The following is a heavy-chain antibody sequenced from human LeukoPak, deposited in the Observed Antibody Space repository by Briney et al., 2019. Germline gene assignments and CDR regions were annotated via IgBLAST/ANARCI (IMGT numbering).Heavy chain of an antibody. D-gene: IGHD3-10*01. J-gene: IGHJ1*01. Sequence: ASVKVSCKASGYTFTSYDINWVRQATGQGLEWMGWMNPNSGNTGYAQKFQGRVTMTRNTSISTAYMELSSLRSEGTAVYYCARVGFGTGFSQHWGQGTLVTVSS. CDR3: ARVGFGTGFSQH. V-gene: IGHV1-8*01. CDR1: GYTFTSYD. CDR2: MNPNSGNT.